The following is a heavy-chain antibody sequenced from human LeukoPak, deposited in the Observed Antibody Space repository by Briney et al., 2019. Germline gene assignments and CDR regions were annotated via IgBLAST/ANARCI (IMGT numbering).Heavy chain of an antibody. J-gene: IGHJ4*02. V-gene: IGHV4/OR15-8*01. D-gene: IGHD2-15*01. CDR1: GGSITSSSW. CDR2: IYHSGSA. Sequence: SETLSLTCAVSGGSITSSSWWSWVRQPPGKGLEWIGEIYHSGSANYNPSLNSRVIISVDKSKNHFSLKLNSVTAADTAVYFCARLPGYCSGGSCSKFDYWGQGTLVTVSS. CDR3: ARLPGYCSGGSCSKFDY.